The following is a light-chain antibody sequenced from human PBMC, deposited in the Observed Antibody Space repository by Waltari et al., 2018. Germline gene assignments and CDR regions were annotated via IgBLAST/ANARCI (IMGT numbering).Light chain of an antibody. J-gene: IGKJ3*01. Sequence: ETLMTQSPATLSVSLGNRATLSCRASQRGGSNLAWYLQRPGQPPRLLIYGASTRATGVPARFSGSGSGTELTLTVSSLQSEDFGIYYCQQYNDWPHTFGPGTKVDIK. CDR1: QRGGSN. V-gene: IGKV3-15*01. CDR2: GAS. CDR3: QQYNDWPHT.